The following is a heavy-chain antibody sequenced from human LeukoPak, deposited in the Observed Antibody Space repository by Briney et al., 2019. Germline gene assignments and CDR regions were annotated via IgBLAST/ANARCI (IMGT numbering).Heavy chain of an antibody. J-gene: IGHJ4*02. D-gene: IGHD1-26*01. V-gene: IGHV3-53*01. CDR1: GFTVSSNY. CDR2: IYSGGST. CDR3: ARDGGSYYFDY. Sequence: GGSLRLSCAASGFTVSSNYMSWVRQAPGKGLEWVSVIYSGGSTYYADSVRGRFTISRDNSKNTLYLQMNSLRAEDTAVYYCARDGGSYYFDYWGQGTLVTVSS.